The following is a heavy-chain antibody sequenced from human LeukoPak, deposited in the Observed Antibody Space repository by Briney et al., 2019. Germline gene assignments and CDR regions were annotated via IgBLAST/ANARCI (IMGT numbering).Heavy chain of an antibody. V-gene: IGHV4-39*07. D-gene: IGHD3-9*01. Sequence: SETLSLTCTVSGGSISSSSYYWGWIRQPPGKGLEWIGSIYYSGSTYDNPSLKSRLSMSVDTSKNQFSLELSSVTAADTAVYYCARVHDIFTGRDYYYYMDVWGKGTAVTVSS. CDR1: GGSISSSSYY. J-gene: IGHJ6*03. CDR2: IYYSGST. CDR3: ARVHDIFTGRDYYYYMDV.